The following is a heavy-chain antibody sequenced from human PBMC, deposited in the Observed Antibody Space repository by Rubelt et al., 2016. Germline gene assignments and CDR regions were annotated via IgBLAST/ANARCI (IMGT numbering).Heavy chain of an antibody. CDR3: ARDRDDSSGYYYVSYYYYGMDV. Sequence: QVQLVESGGGVVQPGRSLRLSCAASGFTFSSYGMQWVRQAPGKGLEWVAVISYDGSNKYYADSVKGRFTISRDNSKNTLYLQMNSLRAEDTAVYYCARDRDDSSGYYYVSYYYYGMDVWGQGTTVTVSS. J-gene: IGHJ6*02. V-gene: IGHV3-30*19. D-gene: IGHD3-22*01. CDR1: GFTFSSYG. CDR2: ISYDGSNK.